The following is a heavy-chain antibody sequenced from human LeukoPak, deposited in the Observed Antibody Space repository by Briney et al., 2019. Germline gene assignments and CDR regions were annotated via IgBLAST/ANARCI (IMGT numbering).Heavy chain of an antibody. CDR2: IIPIFGTA. V-gene: IGHV1-69*05. Sequence: VASVKVSCKASGGTFSSYAISWVRQAPGQGLEWMGGIIPIFGTANYAQKFQGRVTITTDESTSTAYMELSSLRSEDTAVYYCATDAPRSGYDYRADAFDIWGQGTMVTVSS. D-gene: IGHD5-12*01. CDR3: ATDAPRSGYDYRADAFDI. CDR1: GGTFSSYA. J-gene: IGHJ3*02.